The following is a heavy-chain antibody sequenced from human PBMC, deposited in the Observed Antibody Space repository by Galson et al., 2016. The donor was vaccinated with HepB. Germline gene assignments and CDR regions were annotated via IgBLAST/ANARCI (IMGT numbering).Heavy chain of an antibody. CDR1: GDSVSRISLA. J-gene: IGHJ5*02. D-gene: IGHD3-9*01. V-gene: IGHV6-1*01. Sequence: CAISGDSVSRISLAWNWIRQSPSRGLEWLGRSYYRSKWYNDYAASVKSRISINPDTSKNQFSLKVNSVTAADTAVYYCARENVLRYFGGNPRKGWFDPWGQGTLVTVSS. CDR2: SYYRSKWYN. CDR3: ARENVLRYFGGNPRKGWFDP.